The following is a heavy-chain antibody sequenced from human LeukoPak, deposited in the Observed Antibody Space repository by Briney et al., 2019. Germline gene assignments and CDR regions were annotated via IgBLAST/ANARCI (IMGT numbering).Heavy chain of an antibody. V-gene: IGHV4-59*01. CDR3: ARTSSSWL. CDR1: GASINSYY. J-gene: IGHJ4*02. D-gene: IGHD6-13*01. CDR2: IYDSGST. Sequence: SETLSLTCTVSGASINSYYWSWIRQPPGKGLEWIGCIYDSGSTDYNPSLKSRVTVSVDTSKNQFSLKLTSVTAANTAMYYCARTSSSWLWGQGTLVTVSS.